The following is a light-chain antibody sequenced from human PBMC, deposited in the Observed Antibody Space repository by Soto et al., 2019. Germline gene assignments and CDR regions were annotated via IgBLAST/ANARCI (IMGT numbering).Light chain of an antibody. CDR2: AAF. CDR3: LQHKTYSLT. Sequence: DIQMTQSPSSLSASVGDIVTITCRASQDIRNDLCWYQQKPGKAPKRLIYAAFILQSGVPPRFSGNGSGTEFTLTISSLQAEDYATYFCLQHKTYSLTFGQGTRLE. V-gene: IGKV1-17*01. CDR1: QDIRND. J-gene: IGKJ5*01.